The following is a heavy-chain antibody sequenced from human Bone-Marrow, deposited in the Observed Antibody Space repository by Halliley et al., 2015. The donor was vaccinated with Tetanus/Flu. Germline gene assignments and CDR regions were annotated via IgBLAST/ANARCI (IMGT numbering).Heavy chain of an antibody. CDR3: ARGSSSGWFFDY. CDR2: LNQRGNP. D-gene: IGHD6-19*01. Sequence: LGWIGYLNQRGNPYSPPPLRSRVPISVDRSKTQFSLKLPSVTAADTAVYFCARGSSSGWFFDYWGQGTLVTVSS. V-gene: IGHV4-30-2*01. J-gene: IGHJ4*02.